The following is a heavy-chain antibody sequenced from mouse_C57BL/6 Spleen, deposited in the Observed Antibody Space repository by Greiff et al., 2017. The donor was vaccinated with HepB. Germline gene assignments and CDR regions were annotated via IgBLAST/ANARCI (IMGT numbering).Heavy chain of an antibody. CDR1: GFNIKNTY. CDR2: IDPANGNT. CDR3: ASFYDGYLPFAY. V-gene: IGHV14-3*01. Sequence: EVQRVESVAELVRPGASVKLSCTASGFNIKNTYMHWVKQRPEQGLEWIGRIDPANGNTKYAPKFQGKATITADTSSNTAYLQLSSLTSEDTAIYYCASFYDGYLPFAYWGQGTLVTVSA. D-gene: IGHD2-3*01. J-gene: IGHJ3*01.